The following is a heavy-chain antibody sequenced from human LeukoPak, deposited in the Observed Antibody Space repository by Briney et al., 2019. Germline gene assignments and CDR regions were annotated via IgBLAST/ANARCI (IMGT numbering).Heavy chain of an antibody. Sequence: PGGSLRLSCAASGFTYNNAWMNWVRQAPGKGLEWLSYITSGGSSRYYADSVKGRFTISRDNVKSSLYLQMNSLRAEDTAVYYCARAHGYGDFDYWGQGTLVTVSS. D-gene: IGHD4-17*01. CDR1: GFTYNNAW. CDR2: ITSGGSSR. CDR3: ARAHGYGDFDY. V-gene: IGHV3-48*01. J-gene: IGHJ4*02.